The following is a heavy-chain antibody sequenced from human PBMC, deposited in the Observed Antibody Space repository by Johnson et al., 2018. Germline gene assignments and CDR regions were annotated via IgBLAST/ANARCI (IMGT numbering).Heavy chain of an antibody. D-gene: IGHD6-13*01. V-gene: IGHV3-21*01. CDR2: ISSSSSYI. CDR3: ASPHTAAAAFDI. CDR1: GFTFSSYS. J-gene: IGHJ3*02. Sequence: VQLVQSGGGLVKPGGSLRLSCAASGFTFSSYSMNWVRQAPGKGLEWVSSISSSSSYIYYADSVKGRFTISRDNAKNSLYLQMNSLRAEDTAVYYCASPHTAAAAFDIWGQGTMVTVSS.